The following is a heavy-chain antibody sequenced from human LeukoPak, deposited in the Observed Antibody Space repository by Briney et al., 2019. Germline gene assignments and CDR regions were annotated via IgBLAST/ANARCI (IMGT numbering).Heavy chain of an antibody. J-gene: IGHJ3*01. V-gene: IGHV1-18*04. D-gene: IGHD4-11*01. CDR1: GYTFTGFY. CDR2: ISAYNGNT. CDR3: ARDPLTDHLPVPDAFDF. Sequence: ASVKVSCEASGYTFTGFYMHWVRQAPGQGLEWMGWISAYNGNTNFAQKIQGRVTLTTDASTSTAYMELRSLRSDDTAVYYCARDPLTDHLPVPDAFDFWGQGTMVTVSS.